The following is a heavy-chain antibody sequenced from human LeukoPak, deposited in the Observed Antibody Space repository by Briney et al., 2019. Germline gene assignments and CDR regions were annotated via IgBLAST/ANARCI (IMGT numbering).Heavy chain of an antibody. J-gene: IGHJ4*02. D-gene: IGHD2-2*01. V-gene: IGHV3-21*01. CDR3: TRDLSSSTSCYSY. CDR1: RFTFSSHS. Sequence: GGSLRLSCAASRFTFSSHSMNWVRQAPGKGLEWVSSISPSGNYIYYADSVEGRFTISRDNAKNSLYLQMNSLRAEDTAVYYCTRDLSSSTSCYSYWGQGTLVTVSS. CDR2: ISPSGNYI.